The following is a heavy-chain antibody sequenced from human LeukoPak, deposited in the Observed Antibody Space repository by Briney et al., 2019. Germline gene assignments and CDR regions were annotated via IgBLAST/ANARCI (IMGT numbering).Heavy chain of an antibody. Sequence: SVKVSCKASGGTLSSYAISWVRQAPGQGLEWMGRIIPIFGTANYAQKFQGRATITTDESTSTAYMEHSSVNSEDTAVYYCAREVDNWKWRFGYWGQGTLVTVSS. D-gene: IGHD1-20*01. V-gene: IGHV1-69*05. CDR2: IIPIFGTA. J-gene: IGHJ4*02. CDR3: AREVDNWKWRFGY. CDR1: GGTLSSYA.